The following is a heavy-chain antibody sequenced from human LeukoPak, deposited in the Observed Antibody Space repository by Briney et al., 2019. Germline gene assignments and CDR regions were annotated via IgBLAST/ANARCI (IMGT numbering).Heavy chain of an antibody. D-gene: IGHD5-18*01. CDR2: IFYSGST. CDR1: GGSISTYY. Sequence: TSETLSLTCTVSGGSISTYYWSWIPQPPGKGLEWIGYIFYSGSTNYNPSLKSRVTISVDTSKNQFSLKLSSVTAADTAVYYCARDRGYSYGYDYWGQGTLVTVSS. V-gene: IGHV4-59*01. CDR3: ARDRGYSYGYDY. J-gene: IGHJ4*02.